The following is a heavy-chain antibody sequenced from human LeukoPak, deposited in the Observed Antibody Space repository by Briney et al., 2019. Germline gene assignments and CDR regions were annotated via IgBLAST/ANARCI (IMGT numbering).Heavy chain of an antibody. CDR1: GYTFTGYY. D-gene: IGHD2-15*01. CDR3: ARDWGYCSGGSCSNWFDP. V-gene: IGHV1-2*02. Sequence: ASVQVSCKASGYTFTGYYMHWVRQAPGQGLEWMGWINPNSGGTNYAQKFQGRVTMTRDTSISTAYMELSRLRSDDTAVYYCARDWGYCSGGSCSNWFDPWGQGTLVTVSS. J-gene: IGHJ5*02. CDR2: INPNSGGT.